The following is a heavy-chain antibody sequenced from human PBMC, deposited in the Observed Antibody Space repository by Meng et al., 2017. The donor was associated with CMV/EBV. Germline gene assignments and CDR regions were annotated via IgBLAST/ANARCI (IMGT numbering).Heavy chain of an antibody. V-gene: IGHV3-21*01. D-gene: IGHD3-22*01. CDR2: ISSSSSYI. CDR3: ARDDSSY. Sequence: GESLKISCAASGFTFSSYSMNWVRQAPGKGLEWVSSISSSSSYIYYADSVKGRFTISRDNAKNALYLQMNSLRAEDTAVYYCARDDSSYWGQGTLVTVSS. J-gene: IGHJ4*02. CDR1: GFTFSSYS.